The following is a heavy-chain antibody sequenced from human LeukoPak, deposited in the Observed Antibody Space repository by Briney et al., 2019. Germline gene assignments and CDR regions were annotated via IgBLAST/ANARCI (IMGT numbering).Heavy chain of an antibody. CDR1: GFTFSSYG. D-gene: IGHD3-22*01. Sequence: PGGSLRLSCAASGFTFSSYGMHWVRQAPGKGLEWVAVISYDGSNKYYADSVKGRFTISRDNSKNTLYLQMDSLRAEDTAVYYCAKEDVAYPYDSSGPSDYWGQGTLVTVSS. V-gene: IGHV3-30*18. CDR3: AKEDVAYPYDSSGPSDY. CDR2: ISYDGSNK. J-gene: IGHJ4*02.